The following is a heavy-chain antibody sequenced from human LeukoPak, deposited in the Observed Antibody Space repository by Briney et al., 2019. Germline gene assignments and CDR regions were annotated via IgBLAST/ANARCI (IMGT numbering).Heavy chain of an antibody. Sequence: ASVKVPCKASGYTFTTYAIHWVRQAPGQRLEWMGWINAGNGNTKYSQKFQGRVTITRDTSASTAYMELSSLRSEDTAVYYCAGSSGWVPYWGQGTLVTVSP. J-gene: IGHJ4*02. V-gene: IGHV1-3*01. D-gene: IGHD6-19*01. CDR3: AGSSGWVPY. CDR1: GYTFTTYA. CDR2: INAGNGNT.